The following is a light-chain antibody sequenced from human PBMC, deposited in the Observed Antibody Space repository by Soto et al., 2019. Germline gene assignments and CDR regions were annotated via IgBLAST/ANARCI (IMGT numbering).Light chain of an antibody. CDR1: SNDVGSYNL. J-gene: IGLJ2*01. CDR2: EDN. CDR3: CSYAGSSTVL. V-gene: IGLV2-23*01. Sequence: QSALTQPASGSGSPGQSITISCTGTSNDVGSYNLVSWYQQYPGKAPKLMIYEDNKRPSGVSDRFSGSKSGNTASLTISGLRAEDEADYSCCSYAGSSTVLFGGGTKLTVL.